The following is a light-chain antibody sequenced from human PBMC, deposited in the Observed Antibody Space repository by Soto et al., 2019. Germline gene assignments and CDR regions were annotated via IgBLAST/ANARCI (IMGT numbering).Light chain of an antibody. CDR1: QGISNF. CDR3: QQYHSYPPS. Sequence: IQMTQSPTSLSASLGARVTITCRASQGISNFLAWFQQKPGEAPNSLIYDVSSLQSGVPPRFSGSGSGTDFTLTITSLQPEDFAAYYCQQYHSYPPSFGQGTKVEIK. V-gene: IGKV1-16*01. J-gene: IGKJ1*01. CDR2: DVS.